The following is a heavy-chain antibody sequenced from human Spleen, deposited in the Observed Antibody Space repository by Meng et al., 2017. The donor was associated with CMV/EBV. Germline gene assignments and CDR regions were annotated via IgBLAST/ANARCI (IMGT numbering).Heavy chain of an antibody. CDR2: ISSSSSYI. J-gene: IGHJ4*02. D-gene: IGHD3-10*01. CDR3: ARDYQSGGGSWGGY. V-gene: IGHV3-21*01. CDR1: GFTFSSYS. Sequence: EVQLVEAGXXXXXRXXAXXLSCAASGFTFSSYSINWFRQAPVKGLEWVSSISSSSSYIYYADSVKGRFTISRDNAKNSLYLQMNSLRAEDTAVYYCARDYQSGGGSWGGYWGQGTLVTVSS.